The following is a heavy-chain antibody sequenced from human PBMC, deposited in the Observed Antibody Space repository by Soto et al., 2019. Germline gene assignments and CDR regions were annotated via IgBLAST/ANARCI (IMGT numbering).Heavy chain of an antibody. V-gene: IGHV3-43*01. CDR3: GREAIVEMAKLYYYYYGMDV. J-gene: IGHJ6*02. D-gene: IGHD2-15*01. Sequence: GGSLRLSCAASGFTFDDYTMHWVRQAPGKGLEWVSLISWDGGSTYYADSVKGRFTISRDNNKNSLYLQMNSLRTEDTALYYCGREAIVEMAKLYYYYYGMDVWGQGTTVTVSS. CDR2: ISWDGGST. CDR1: GFTFDDYT.